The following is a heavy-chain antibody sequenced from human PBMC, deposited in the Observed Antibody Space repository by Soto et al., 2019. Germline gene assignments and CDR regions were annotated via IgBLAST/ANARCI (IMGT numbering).Heavy chain of an antibody. CDR1: GFTFSNYD. CDR2: ISSNGSTI. CDR3: ARDVNGEAFWSGYYKGGFDY. V-gene: IGHV3-11*04. D-gene: IGHD3-3*01. Sequence: GGSLRLSCAASGFTFSNYDMSWIRQAPGKGLEWVSYISSNGSTIYYADSVKGRFTISRDNAKNSLYLQMNSLRAEDTAVYYCARDVNGEAFWSGYYKGGFDYWGQGTLVTVSS. J-gene: IGHJ4*02.